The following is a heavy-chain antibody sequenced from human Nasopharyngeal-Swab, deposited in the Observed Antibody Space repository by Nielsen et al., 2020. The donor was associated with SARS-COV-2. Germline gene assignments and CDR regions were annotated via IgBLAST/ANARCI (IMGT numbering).Heavy chain of an antibody. V-gene: IGHV3-53*04. J-gene: IGHJ6*03. CDR3: ARVRRVAAAGDPARVGGISAPRPSHNYYYMDV. CDR2: LYSGGST. D-gene: IGHD6-13*01. Sequence: WIGQAAGEGLEWVSALYSGGSTYYADSVKGRFTISRHNSKNTLYLQMNSLRAEDTAVYYCARVRRVAAAGDPARVGGISAPRPSHNYYYMDVWGKGTTVTVSS.